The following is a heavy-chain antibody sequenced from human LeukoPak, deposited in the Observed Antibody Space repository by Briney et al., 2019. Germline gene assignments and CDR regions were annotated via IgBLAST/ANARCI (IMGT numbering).Heavy chain of an antibody. J-gene: IGHJ4*01. V-gene: IGHV4-30-4*01. CDR2: IYYSGST. CDR3: ARDSRLGYCSSTSCSNFDY. D-gene: IGHD2-2*01. CDR1: GGSISSGDYY. Sequence: HPSQTLSLTCTVSGGSISSGDYYWSWIRQPPGKGLEWIGYIYYSGSTYYNPSLKSRVTISVDTSKNQFSLKLSSVTAADTAVYYCARDSRLGYCSSTSCSNFDYWGQEPWSPSPQ.